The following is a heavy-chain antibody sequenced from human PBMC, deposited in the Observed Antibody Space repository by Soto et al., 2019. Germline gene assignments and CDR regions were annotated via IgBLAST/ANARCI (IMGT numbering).Heavy chain of an antibody. CDR3: AKAVDYYVSGSYFDY. CDR2: ISGSGGRT. CDR1: GFTFSSYA. J-gene: IGHJ4*02. Sequence: EVQLLESGGGLVQPGGSLRLSCEASGFTFSSYAMSWVRQAPGKGLEWVTAISGSGGRTYYADSGKGRFIISRDNSKITLCLRMNRLRAEHTAVYYCAKAVDYYVSGSYFDYWGQRTLVTVSS. D-gene: IGHD3-10*01. V-gene: IGHV3-23*01.